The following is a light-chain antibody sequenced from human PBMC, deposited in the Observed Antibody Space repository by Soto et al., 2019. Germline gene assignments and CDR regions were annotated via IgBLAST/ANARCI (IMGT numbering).Light chain of an antibody. J-gene: IGKJ1*01. CDR1: QSVSSSY. Sequence: EIVLTQSPGTLSLSPGERATLSCRATQSVSSSYLAWYQQKPGQAPRLLIYGASSRATGISDRFSGSGSGTDFTLTISRLEPEDFAVYSCQQYGSSPRTFGPGTKVEIK. CDR3: QQYGSSPRT. V-gene: IGKV3-20*01. CDR2: GAS.